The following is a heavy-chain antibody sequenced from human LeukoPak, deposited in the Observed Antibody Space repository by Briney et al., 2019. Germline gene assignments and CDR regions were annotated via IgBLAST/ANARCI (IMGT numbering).Heavy chain of an antibody. V-gene: IGHV1-69*13. Sequence: GASVKVSCKASGGTFSRYAISWVRQAPGQGLEWMGGIIPIFGTANYAQKFQGRVTITADESTSTAYIELSSLRSEDTAVYYCAREMGTPRFDPWGRGTLVAVSS. CDR1: GGTFSRYA. J-gene: IGHJ5*02. CDR3: AREMGTPRFDP. D-gene: IGHD4-23*01. CDR2: IIPIFGTA.